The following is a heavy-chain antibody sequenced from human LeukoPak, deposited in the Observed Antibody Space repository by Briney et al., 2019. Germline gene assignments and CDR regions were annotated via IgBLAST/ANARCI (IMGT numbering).Heavy chain of an antibody. CDR1: GFDFSNSG. CDR2: LYYDDIYK. CDR3: AKCIGTSGGGLHS. D-gene: IGHD6-13*01. V-gene: IGHV3-33*06. J-gene: IGHJ4*02. Sequence: GRSLRLSCAASGFDFSNSGMHWVRQAPGKGLEWVAVLYYDDIYKYYADSVKGRFTISRDNSKNTLYLQMNSLRAEDTAIYYCAKCIGTSGGGLHSWGQGTLVTVSS.